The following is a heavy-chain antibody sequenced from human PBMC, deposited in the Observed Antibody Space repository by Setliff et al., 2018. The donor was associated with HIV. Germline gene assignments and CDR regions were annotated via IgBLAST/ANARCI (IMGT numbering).Heavy chain of an antibody. Sequence: GASVKVSCKASGHTPRHYGINWVRQAPGQGLEWVGSLIPVLGEPHYAPRFQGRVTITADDSTSTAYMELSSLKSEDTAVYYCARGFEVESSGWFDPWGQGTLVTVSS. CDR3: ARGFEVESSGWFDP. V-gene: IGHV1-69*11. D-gene: IGHD3-9*01. CDR2: LIPVLGEP. CDR1: GHTPRHYG. J-gene: IGHJ5*02.